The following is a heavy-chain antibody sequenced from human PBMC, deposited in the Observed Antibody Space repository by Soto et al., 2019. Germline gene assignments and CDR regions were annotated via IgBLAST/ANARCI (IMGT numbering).Heavy chain of an antibody. D-gene: IGHD3-3*01. CDR2: INAGNGNT. J-gene: IGHJ4*02. V-gene: IGHV1-3*01. CDR3: ARDYTIFGVVHGGYFDY. Sequence: QVQLVQSGAEVKKPGASVKVSCKASGYTFTSYAMHWVRQAPGQRLEWMGWINAGNGNTKYSQKFQGRVTITRDTSASTAYMELSSLRSEDTAVYYCARDYTIFGVVHGGYFDYWGQGTLVTVSS. CDR1: GYTFTSYA.